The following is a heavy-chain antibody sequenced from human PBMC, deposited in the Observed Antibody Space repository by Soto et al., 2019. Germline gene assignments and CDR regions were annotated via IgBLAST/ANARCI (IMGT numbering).Heavy chain of an antibody. D-gene: IGHD2-21*02. J-gene: IGHJ4*02. CDR1: RFTFSNFG. CDR3: AREASDYYFDY. CDR2: IWFDGSNK. Sequence: QVQLVESGGGVVQPARSLRLSCAASRFTFSNFGMHWVRQAPGKGLEWVAAIWFDGSNKYYADSVKGRFTISRDNSKNMLYLQMNSLRAEDTAVYYCAREASDYYFDYWGQAIPVTVSS. V-gene: IGHV3-33*01.